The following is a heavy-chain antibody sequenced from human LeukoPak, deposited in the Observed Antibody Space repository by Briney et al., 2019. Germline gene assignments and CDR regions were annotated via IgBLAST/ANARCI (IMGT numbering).Heavy chain of an antibody. CDR1: GFTFSSYG. V-gene: IGHV3-33*06. J-gene: IGHJ4*02. CDR3: AKDRSDSSGYPLDY. CDR2: IWYDGSNK. D-gene: IGHD3-22*01. Sequence: GGSLRLSCAASGFTFSSYGMHWGRQAPGKGVEWVAVIWYDGSNKYYADSVKGRFTISRDNSKNTLYLQMNSLRAEDTAVYYCAKDRSDSSGYPLDYWGQGTLVTVSS.